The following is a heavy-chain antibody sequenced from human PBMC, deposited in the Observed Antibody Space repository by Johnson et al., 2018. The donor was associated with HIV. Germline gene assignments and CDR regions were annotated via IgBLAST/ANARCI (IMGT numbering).Heavy chain of an antibody. V-gene: IGHV3-48*04. CDR2: ISTSGSSI. D-gene: IGHD6-13*01. Sequence: VQLVESGGGLVQPGGSLRLSCAASGFTFSSYAMSWVHQAPGKGLEWVSYISTSGSSIYYADSVKGRFTISRDNAKKSLFLQMNSLRAEDTAVYYCARRGRSSSWYDLDIWGQGTMVSVSS. CDR1: GFTFSSYA. CDR3: ARRGRSSSWYDLDI. J-gene: IGHJ3*02.